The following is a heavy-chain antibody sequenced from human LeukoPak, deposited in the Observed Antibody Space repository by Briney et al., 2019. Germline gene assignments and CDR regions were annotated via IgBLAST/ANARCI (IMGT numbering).Heavy chain of an antibody. CDR2: ISSSSSNI. CDR3: AREMTGYSSSAIDY. V-gene: IGHV3-48*01. D-gene: IGHD6-13*01. Sequence: GGSLRLSCAASGFTFSSYSMNWVRQAPGKGLEWISYISSSSSNIYYGDSVKGRFTISKDNAKNSMYLQMNSLRAEDTAVYYCAREMTGYSSSAIDYWGQGTLVTVSS. CDR1: GFTFSSYS. J-gene: IGHJ4*02.